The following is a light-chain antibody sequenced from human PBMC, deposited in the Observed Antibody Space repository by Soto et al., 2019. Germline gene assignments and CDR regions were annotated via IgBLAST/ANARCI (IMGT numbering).Light chain of an antibody. CDR2: EVS. CDR3: TSYVGSNIWV. J-gene: IGLJ3*02. CDR1: SSDVGDYKY. Sequence: QSALTQPPSASGSPGQSVTISSTGTSSDVGDYKYVSWYQQYPGKAPKLMIYEVSKRPSGVPDRFSGSKSGNTASLTVSGLQAEDEADYYCTSYVGSNIWVFGGGTKVTVL. V-gene: IGLV2-8*01.